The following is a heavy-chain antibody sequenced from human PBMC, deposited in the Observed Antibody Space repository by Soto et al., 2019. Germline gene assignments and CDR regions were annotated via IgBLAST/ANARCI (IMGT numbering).Heavy chain of an antibody. CDR2: IIPIFGTA. Sequence: GASVKVSCKASGGTFSSYAISWVRQAPGQGLEWMGGIIPIFGTANYAQKFQGRVTITADESTSTAYMELSSLRSEDTAVYYSAAPYGSGSYYNGFDYWGQGTLVTVSS. CDR1: GGTFSSYA. V-gene: IGHV1-69*13. CDR3: AAPYGSGSYYNGFDY. D-gene: IGHD3-10*01. J-gene: IGHJ4*02.